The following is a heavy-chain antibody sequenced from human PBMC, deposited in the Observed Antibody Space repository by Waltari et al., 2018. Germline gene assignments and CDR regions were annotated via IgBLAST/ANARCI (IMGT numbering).Heavy chain of an antibody. CDR1: GFTFANYA. CDR2: ILGSGDTT. J-gene: IGHJ4*02. D-gene: IGHD3-3*01. Sequence: EVQLLESGGGLVQPGGSLRLSCYALGFTFANYAMSWVRQAPGKGLEWVSTILGSGDTTYYADSLKGRFTISRDNSKNTLYLQINSLRAEDTAVYYCAKDGNARFLEWLLHFDFWGQGSLVTVSS. V-gene: IGHV3-23*01. CDR3: AKDGNARFLEWLLHFDF.